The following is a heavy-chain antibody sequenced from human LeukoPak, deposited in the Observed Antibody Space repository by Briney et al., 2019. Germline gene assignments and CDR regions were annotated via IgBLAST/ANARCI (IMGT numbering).Heavy chain of an antibody. V-gene: IGHV3-33*01. CDR2: IWFDGIRK. CDR3: ARDRADYSSSDY. CDR1: GFTFSNYG. Sequence: TGGSLRLSCAASGFTFSNYGMHWVRQVPGKGLEWVAAIWFDGIRKYYADSVKGRLTISRDNSKNTLYLQMNSLRAEDTAVYYCARDRADYSSSDYWGQGTLVTVSS. J-gene: IGHJ4*02. D-gene: IGHD6-6*01.